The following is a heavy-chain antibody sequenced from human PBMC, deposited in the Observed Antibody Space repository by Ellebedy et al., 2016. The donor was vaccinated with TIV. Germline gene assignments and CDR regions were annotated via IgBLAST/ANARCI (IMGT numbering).Heavy chain of an antibody. CDR2: IKQDGSEK. V-gene: IGHV3-7*01. D-gene: IGHD3-3*01. Sequence: GGSLRLXXAASGFTFSSYWMSWVRQAPGKGLEWVANIKQDGSEKYYVDSVKGRFTISRDNAKNSLYLQMNSLRAEDTAVYYCARDLDFWSGYADYWGQGTLVTVSS. CDR3: ARDLDFWSGYADY. J-gene: IGHJ4*02. CDR1: GFTFSSYW.